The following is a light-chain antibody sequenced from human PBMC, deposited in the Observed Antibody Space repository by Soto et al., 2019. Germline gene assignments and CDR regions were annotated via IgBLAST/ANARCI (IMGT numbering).Light chain of an antibody. Sequence: DIQMTQSPSFVSAFVGDTVTITCRASQGTGNWLAWYQQKPGKAPKLLIYAASTLENGVPSRFSGSGSGTDFTLTINNLQPDDCATYYCQQAKTFPQLTFGGGTKIEIK. CDR3: QQAKTFPQLT. J-gene: IGKJ4*01. CDR1: QGTGNW. V-gene: IGKV1D-12*01. CDR2: AAS.